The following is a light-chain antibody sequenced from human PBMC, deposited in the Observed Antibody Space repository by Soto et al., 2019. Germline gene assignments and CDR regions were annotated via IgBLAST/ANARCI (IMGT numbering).Light chain of an antibody. V-gene: IGKV3-20*01. CDR2: EAS. J-gene: IGKJ1*01. Sequence: VLTQSPGTLSLSPGERATLSCRARQNINSNSLAWYQQKPGQAPRLLIYEASSRATGIPDRFSGSGSGTDFTLTISRLEPEDFAAYYCQQYGSSLLFGQGTKVDIK. CDR1: QNINSNS. CDR3: QQYGSSLL.